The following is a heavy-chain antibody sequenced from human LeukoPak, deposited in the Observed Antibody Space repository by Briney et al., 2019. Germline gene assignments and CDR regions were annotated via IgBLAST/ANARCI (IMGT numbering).Heavy chain of an antibody. D-gene: IGHD7-27*01. CDR1: EFTFSGYW. Sequence: GGSLRFSCAASEFTFSGYWMHWVRQTPGKGLVWVSRINGDGSSTTYADYAGSVKGRFTISRDNAKNTLYLQMNSLRAEDTAVYYCARAPTNWVYFDSWGQGTLVTVSS. CDR3: ARAPTNWVYFDS. CDR2: INGDGSST. V-gene: IGHV3-74*01. J-gene: IGHJ4*02.